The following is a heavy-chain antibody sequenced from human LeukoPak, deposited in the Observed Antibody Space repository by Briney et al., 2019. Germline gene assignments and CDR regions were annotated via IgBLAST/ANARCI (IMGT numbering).Heavy chain of an antibody. D-gene: IGHD6-19*01. CDR1: GYTFTGYY. J-gene: IGHJ6*02. Sequence: ASVKVSCKASGYTFTGYYMHWVRQAPGQGLEWMGWINPNSGGTNYAQKFQGWVTMTRDTSISTAYMELSRLRSDDTAVYYCARDLPIAVAGTNYYYGMDVWGQGTTVTVSS. V-gene: IGHV1-2*04. CDR3: ARDLPIAVAGTNYYYGMDV. CDR2: INPNSGGT.